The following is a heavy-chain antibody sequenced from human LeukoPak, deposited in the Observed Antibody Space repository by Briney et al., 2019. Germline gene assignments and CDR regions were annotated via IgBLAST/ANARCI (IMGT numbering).Heavy chain of an antibody. CDR3: AKAEGFFGGYYDH. Sequence: PGESLRLSCAASGFTFDDYAMHWVRQAPGKGLEWVSGISWNSGSIDYADSVKGRFTISRDNAKNSLYLQMNSLRAEDTAFYYCAKAEGFFGGYYDHWGQGTLVAVSS. D-gene: IGHD4-23*01. CDR2: ISWNSGSI. J-gene: IGHJ4*02. CDR1: GFTFDDYA. V-gene: IGHV3-9*01.